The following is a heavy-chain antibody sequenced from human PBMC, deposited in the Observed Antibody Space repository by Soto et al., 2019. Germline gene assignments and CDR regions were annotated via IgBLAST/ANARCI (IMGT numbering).Heavy chain of an antibody. D-gene: IGHD6-13*01. J-gene: IGHJ6*02. CDR2: ISGSGGST. V-gene: IGHV3-23*01. CDR1: GFTFSSYA. CDR3: AKDKFGIAAAGHYYYYYGMDV. Sequence: GGSLRLSCAASGFTFSSYAMGWVRQAPGKGLEWVSAISGSGGSTYYADSVKGRFTISRDNSKNTLYLQMNSLRAEDTAVYYCAKDKFGIAAAGHYYYYYGMDVWGQGTTVTVSS.